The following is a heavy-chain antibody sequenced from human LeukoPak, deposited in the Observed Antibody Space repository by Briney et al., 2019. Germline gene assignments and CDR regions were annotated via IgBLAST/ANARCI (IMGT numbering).Heavy chain of an antibody. V-gene: IGHV7-4-1*02. Sequence: GASVKVSCKVSGYTLTELSMHWVRQAPGKGLEWMGWVNINTGNPTYAQGFTGRFGFPLDTSVSTAYLQISSLKAEDTAVYYCARSHMIVVASTTPPRGFDIWGQGTMVTVSS. CDR3: ARSHMIVVASTTPPRGFDI. J-gene: IGHJ3*02. CDR1: GYTLTELS. CDR2: VNINTGNP. D-gene: IGHD3-22*01.